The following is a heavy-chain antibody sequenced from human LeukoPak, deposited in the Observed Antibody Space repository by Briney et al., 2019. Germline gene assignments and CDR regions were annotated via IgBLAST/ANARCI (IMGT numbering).Heavy chain of an antibody. Sequence: ASVKVSCKASGYTFTSYDINWVRQATGQGLEWMGWMNPNSGNTGYAQKFQGRVTMTRNTSISTAHMELSSLRSEDTAVYYCARGRGVLYDYVWGSYRADPFDYWGQGTLVTVSS. CDR3: ARGRGVLYDYVWGSYRADPFDY. CDR1: GYTFTSYD. V-gene: IGHV1-8*01. CDR2: MNPNSGNT. D-gene: IGHD3-16*02. J-gene: IGHJ4*02.